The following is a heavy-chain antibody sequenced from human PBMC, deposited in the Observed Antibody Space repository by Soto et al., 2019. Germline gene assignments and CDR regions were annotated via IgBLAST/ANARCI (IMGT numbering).Heavy chain of an antibody. J-gene: IGHJ4*02. Sequence: GGSLRLSCAASGFTFSNAWMSWVRQAPGKGLEWVGRIKSKTDGRTTDYAAPVKGRFTISRDDSKNTLYLQMNSLKTEDTAVYYCTTSTPPVSSPVDYWGQGTLVTVSS. CDR2: IKSKTDGRTT. D-gene: IGHD2-15*01. CDR3: TTSTPPVSSPVDY. CDR1: GFTFSNAW. V-gene: IGHV3-15*01.